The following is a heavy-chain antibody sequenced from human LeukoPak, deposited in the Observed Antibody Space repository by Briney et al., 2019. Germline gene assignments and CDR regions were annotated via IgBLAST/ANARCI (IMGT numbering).Heavy chain of an antibody. J-gene: IGHJ4*02. CDR2: ISSSRSYI. Sequence: GGSLSLSCAASGFTVSSYSMNWVRQPPGKGLEWVSSISSSRSYIYYADSEEGRFTISRHNAKNSLYLQRSSLRAEHTAVYYCARGARTAGRVQHFDYWGQGTLVTVSS. CDR1: GFTVSSYS. D-gene: IGHD6-13*01. CDR3: ARGARTAGRVQHFDY. V-gene: IGHV3-21*01.